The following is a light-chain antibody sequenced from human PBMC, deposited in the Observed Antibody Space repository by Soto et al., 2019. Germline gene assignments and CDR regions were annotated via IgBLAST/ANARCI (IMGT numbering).Light chain of an antibody. V-gene: IGLV2-14*01. CDR2: EVR. Sequence: QSALTQPASVSGSPGQSITISCTGTSSDVGAYNYVSWYQQYPGKAPKVIIFEVRKRPSGVSNRFSGSKSGDTASLTISGLQAEDEADYYCQSYDDSHQVFGGGTKVTVL. CDR1: SSDVGAYNY. J-gene: IGLJ3*02. CDR3: QSYDDSHQV.